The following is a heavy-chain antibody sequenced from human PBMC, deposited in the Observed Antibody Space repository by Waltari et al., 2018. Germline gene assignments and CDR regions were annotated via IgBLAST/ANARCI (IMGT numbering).Heavy chain of an antibody. Sequence: EVQLVESGGGLVQPGGSLRLSCAASGFTFSSYRMNWVRQAPGKGLEWVSYISSSSSTIYYADSVKGRFTISRDNAKNSLYLQMNSLRAEDTAVYYCARDPRAYCGGDCPFDYWGQGTLVTVSS. V-gene: IGHV3-48*01. CDR3: ARDPRAYCGGDCPFDY. D-gene: IGHD2-21*02. CDR2: ISSSSSTI. J-gene: IGHJ4*02. CDR1: GFTFSSYR.